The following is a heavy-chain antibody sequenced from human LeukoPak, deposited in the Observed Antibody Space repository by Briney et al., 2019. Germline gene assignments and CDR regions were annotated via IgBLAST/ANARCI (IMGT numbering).Heavy chain of an antibody. CDR2: ISGSGGST. J-gene: IGHJ6*02. Sequence: GGSLRLSCAASGFTFSSYAMSWVRQAPGKGLEWVSAISGSGGSTYYADSVKGRFTISRDNSKNTLYLQMNSLRAEGTAVYYCIRGGYYYYGMDVWGQGTTVTVSS. CDR1: GFTFSSYA. CDR3: IRGGYYYYGMDV. V-gene: IGHV3-23*01. D-gene: IGHD3-16*01.